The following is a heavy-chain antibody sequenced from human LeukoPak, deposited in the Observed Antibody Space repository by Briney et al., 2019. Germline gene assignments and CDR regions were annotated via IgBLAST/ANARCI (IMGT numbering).Heavy chain of an antibody. CDR2: IGTAGDT. CDR3: ARGGDGSPDYFDY. V-gene: IGHV3-13*01. CDR1: GFTFSSYD. D-gene: IGHD1-26*01. J-gene: IGHJ4*02. Sequence: GGSLRLSCAASGFTFSSYDMHWVRQATGKGLEWVSAIGTAGDTYYPGSVKGRFTISRENAKSSLYLQMNSLRAGDTAVYYCARGGDGSPDYFDYWGQGTLVTVTS.